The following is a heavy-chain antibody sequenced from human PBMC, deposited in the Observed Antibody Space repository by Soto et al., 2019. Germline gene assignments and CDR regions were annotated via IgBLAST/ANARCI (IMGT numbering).Heavy chain of an antibody. Sequence: GESLKISCKGSGYTFTNYWIVWVRQIPGKGLEWMGIIYPGDSDTRYSPSFQGQVTISADKSISTAYLQWSSLKASDTAMYYCARTMLTGYYYDSSGYSAFDIWGQGTMVTVSS. CDR1: GYTFTNYW. D-gene: IGHD3-22*01. CDR3: ARTMLTGYYYDSSGYSAFDI. CDR2: IYPGDSDT. V-gene: IGHV5-51*01. J-gene: IGHJ3*02.